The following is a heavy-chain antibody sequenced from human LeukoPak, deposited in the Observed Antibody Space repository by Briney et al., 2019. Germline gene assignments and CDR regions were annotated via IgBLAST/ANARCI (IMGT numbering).Heavy chain of an antibody. J-gene: IGHJ4*02. CDR1: GFTFSSYG. D-gene: IGHD1-26*01. V-gene: IGHV3-48*01. Sequence: PGGSLRLSCAASGFTFSSYGMTWVRQAPGKGLGWVSYISSSSSTIYYADSVKGRFTISRDNAKNSLYLQMNSLRAEDTAVYYCAKVGPPVSGSYSPSPPAYFDYWGQGTLVTVSS. CDR3: AKVGPPVSGSYSPSPPAYFDY. CDR2: ISSSSSTI.